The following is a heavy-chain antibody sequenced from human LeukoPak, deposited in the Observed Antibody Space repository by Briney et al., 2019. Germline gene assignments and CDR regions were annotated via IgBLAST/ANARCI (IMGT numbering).Heavy chain of an antibody. CDR1: GFTFNNYA. D-gene: IGHD5-24*01. J-gene: IGHJ3*02. CDR3: AKGAGYNNGDASDI. CDR2: ISGDGGRK. Sequence: GGSLRLSCAASGFTFNNYAMHWVRHGPGKGVEGVSLISGDGGRKYYADSMKGRFTISRDNSKNSLYLQMNSLRTEDTALYYCAKGAGYNNGDASDIWGLGTMVTVSS. V-gene: IGHV3-43*02.